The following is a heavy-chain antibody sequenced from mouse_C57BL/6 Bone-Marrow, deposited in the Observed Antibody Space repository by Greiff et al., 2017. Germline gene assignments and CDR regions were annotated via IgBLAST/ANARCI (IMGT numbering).Heavy chain of an antibody. Sequence: QVQLQQSGAELARPGASVKMSCKASGYTFTSYTMHWVKQRPGQGLEWIGYINPSSGYTKYNQKFKDKATLTADKSSSTAYMQLSSLTSEDSAVYCCARTFGGVCAYWGEGTLVTVSA. V-gene: IGHV1-4*01. J-gene: IGHJ3*01. CDR3: ARTFGGVCAY. CDR1: GYTFTSYT. CDR2: INPSSGYT.